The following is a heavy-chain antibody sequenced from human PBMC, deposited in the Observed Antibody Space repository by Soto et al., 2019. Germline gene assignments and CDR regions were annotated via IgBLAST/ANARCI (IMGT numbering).Heavy chain of an antibody. J-gene: IGHJ5*01. V-gene: IGHV3-48*03. Sequence: GGSLRLSCQASGFNFRMYEMHWVRKAPGKGLEWVSYISSSGLTTYYADFAEGRFTISRDNAKDSPYLQLDSLRVGDTAVYYCARYGTRGDWWGLGTQVTVSS. CDR3: ARYGTRGDW. CDR1: GFNFRMYE. D-gene: IGHD3-10*01. CDR2: ISSSGLTT.